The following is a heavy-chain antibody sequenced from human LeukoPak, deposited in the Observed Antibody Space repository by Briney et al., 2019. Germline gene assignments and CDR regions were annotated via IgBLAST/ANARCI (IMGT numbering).Heavy chain of an antibody. CDR2: IYTSGST. V-gene: IGHV4-61*02. J-gene: IGHJ6*02. Sequence: SETLSLTCTVSSGSISSGSYYWSWIRQPAGKGLEWIGRIYTSGSTNYNPSLKSRVTISVDTSKNQFSLKLSSVTAADTAVYYCAGTQTYYDFWSGQKQYYYGMDVWGQGTTVTVSS. CDR3: AGTQTYYDFWSGQKQYYYGMDV. CDR1: SGSISSGSYY. D-gene: IGHD3-3*01.